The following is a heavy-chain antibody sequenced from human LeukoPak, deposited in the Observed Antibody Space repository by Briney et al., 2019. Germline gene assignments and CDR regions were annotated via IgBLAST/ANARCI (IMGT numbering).Heavy chain of an antibody. V-gene: IGHV1-69*13. J-gene: IGHJ6*04. CDR1: GGTFSSYA. Sequence: SVKVSCKASGGTFSSYAISWVRQAPGQGLEWMGGIIPIFGTANYAQKFQGRVTITADESTSTAYMELSSLRSEDTAVYYCARGGYYDILTGYYKGYYYGMDVWGKGTTVTVSS. CDR3: ARGGYYDILTGYYKGYYYGMDV. CDR2: IIPIFGTA. D-gene: IGHD3-9*01.